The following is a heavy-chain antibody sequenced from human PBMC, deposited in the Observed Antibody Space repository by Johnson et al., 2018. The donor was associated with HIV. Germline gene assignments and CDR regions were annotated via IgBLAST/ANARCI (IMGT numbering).Heavy chain of an antibody. D-gene: IGHD6-13*01. CDR2: MWYDGSNK. Sequence: VQLMESGGGLVQPGGSLRLSCAASGFTFSTYGMHWVRQAPGKGLEWVAVMWYDGSNKYYADSVKGRFTISRDNSKNTLYLQLNSLRAEDTAVYYCARDGVYSSPHDAFDIWGQGTMVTVSS. CDR1: GFTFSTYG. V-gene: IGHV3-33*08. J-gene: IGHJ3*02. CDR3: ARDGVYSSPHDAFDI.